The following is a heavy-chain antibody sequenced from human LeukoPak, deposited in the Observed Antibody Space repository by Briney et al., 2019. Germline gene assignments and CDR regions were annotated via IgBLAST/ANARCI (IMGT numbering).Heavy chain of an antibody. Sequence: SEALSLTCGVSGGSITTTNFWSWVRQAPGQGLEWIGEISLSGLTNYNSSLSSRVTISLDRAKNHLSLNLRSVTAADTAIYYCTRANGAFSPFGFWGQGTVVTVSS. CDR2: ISLSGLT. CDR3: TRANGAFSPFGF. CDR1: GGSITTTNF. V-gene: IGHV4-4*02. J-gene: IGHJ4*02. D-gene: IGHD2-8*01.